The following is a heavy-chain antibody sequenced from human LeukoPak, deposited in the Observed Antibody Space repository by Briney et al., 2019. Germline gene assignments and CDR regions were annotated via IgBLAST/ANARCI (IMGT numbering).Heavy chain of an antibody. D-gene: IGHD3-9*01. Sequence: GGSLRLSCAASGFTFSSYAMSWVRQAPGEGLEWVSAISGSGGSTYYADSVKGRFTISRDNSKNTLYLQMNSLRAEDTAVYYCAKDHYDILTGRAYYFDYWGQGTLVTVSS. CDR3: AKDHYDILTGRAYYFDY. CDR1: GFTFSSYA. CDR2: ISGSGGST. V-gene: IGHV3-23*01. J-gene: IGHJ4*02.